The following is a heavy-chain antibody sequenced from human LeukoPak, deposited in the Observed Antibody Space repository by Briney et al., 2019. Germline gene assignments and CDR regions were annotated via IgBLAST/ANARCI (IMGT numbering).Heavy chain of an antibody. Sequence: PGGSLRLFCAASGFTFSGYSMNWVRQAPGKGLEWLSYISSPSSTIYYADSVRGRFTISRDNAKNSLYLQMNSLRAEDAAIYYCARAYLLPSIPYWYFDLWGRGTLVTVSS. CDR3: ARAYLLPSIPYWYFDL. J-gene: IGHJ2*01. CDR1: GFTFSGYS. V-gene: IGHV3-48*04. D-gene: IGHD2-21*01. CDR2: ISSPSSTI.